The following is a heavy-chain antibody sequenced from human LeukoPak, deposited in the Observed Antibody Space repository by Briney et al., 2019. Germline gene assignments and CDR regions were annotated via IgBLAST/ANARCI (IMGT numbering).Heavy chain of an antibody. CDR2: INTNTGNP. D-gene: IGHD6-13*01. CDR3: ARRYSSSWYGGQLGFDP. CDR1: GYTFTSYA. Sequence: ASVKVSCKASGYTFTSYAMNWVRQAPGQGLEWMGWINTNTGNPTYAQGFTGRFVFSLDTSVSTAYLQISSLKAEDTAVYYCARRYSSSWYGGQLGFDPWGQGTLVTVSS. J-gene: IGHJ5*02. V-gene: IGHV7-4-1*02.